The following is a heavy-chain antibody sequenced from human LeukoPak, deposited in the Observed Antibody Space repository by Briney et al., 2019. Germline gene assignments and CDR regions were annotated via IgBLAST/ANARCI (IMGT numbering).Heavy chain of an antibody. Sequence: PGGSLRLSCAASGFSFSNYGMNWVRQAPGKGLEWVSGITGNGGTTYYADSVKGRFTISRDNSKNTLYLQMNSLRAEDTAVYYCAKIGRSYDFWTGYYEEEVDYMDVWGKGTTVTVSS. J-gene: IGHJ6*03. V-gene: IGHV3-23*01. D-gene: IGHD3-3*01. CDR2: ITGNGGTT. CDR1: GFSFSNYG. CDR3: AKIGRSYDFWTGYYEEEVDYMDV.